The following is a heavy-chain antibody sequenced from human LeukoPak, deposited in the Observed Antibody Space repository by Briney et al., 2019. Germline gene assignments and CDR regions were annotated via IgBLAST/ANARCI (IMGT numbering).Heavy chain of an antibody. J-gene: IGHJ3*02. CDR2: IYHSGST. V-gene: IGHV4-4*02. Sequence: SETLSLTCAVSGGSISSSNWWSWVRQPPGKGLEWIGEIYHSGSTNYNPSLKSRVTISVDKSKNQFSLKLSSVTAADTAVYYCVTYYYDSSGYPTGDAFDIWGQGTMVTVSS. CDR3: VTYYYDSSGYPTGDAFDI. CDR1: GGSISSSNW. D-gene: IGHD3-22*01.